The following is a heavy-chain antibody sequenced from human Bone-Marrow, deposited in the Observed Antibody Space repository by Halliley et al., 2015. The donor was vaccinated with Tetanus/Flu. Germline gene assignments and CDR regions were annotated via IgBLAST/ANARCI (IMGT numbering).Heavy chain of an antibody. CDR3: ARGHEYGDSGFDF. D-gene: IGHD4-17*01. CDR1: GFTFHFYG. CDR2: LSVSGVST. V-gene: IGHV3-23*01. Sequence: SLRLSCVASGFTFHFYGMNWVRQAPGRGLEWVATLSVSGVSTYYADSVRGRFTVSRDNSKNTVYLQMDSLRADDTAVYYCARGHEYGDSGFDFWGQGTLVTVSS. J-gene: IGHJ4*02.